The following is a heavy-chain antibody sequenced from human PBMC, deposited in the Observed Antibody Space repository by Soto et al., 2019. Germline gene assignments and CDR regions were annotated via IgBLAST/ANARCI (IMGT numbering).Heavy chain of an antibody. J-gene: IGHJ2*01. Sequence: QLQLQESGSGLVKPSQTLSLTCAVSGGSISSGGYSWSWLRQPPGKGLEWIGYIFHSGSTYYNPCIRSRVTISAAGSKTPFSLGLSAVTAADTAVYYCARAGGSGSPDWYFHVWGRGTLVTVCS. CDR3: ARAGGSGSPDWYFHV. CDR2: IFHSGST. CDR1: GGSISSGGYS. D-gene: IGHD1-26*01. V-gene: IGHV4-30-2*01.